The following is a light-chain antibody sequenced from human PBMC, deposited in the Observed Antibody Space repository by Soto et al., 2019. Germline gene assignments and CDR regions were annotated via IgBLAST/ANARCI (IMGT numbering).Light chain of an antibody. CDR2: GAS. CDR1: QSVSNND. Sequence: EIVLTQSPDTLSLSPGERATVSCRASQSVSNNDLAWYQQKPGQAPRLLLYGASFRPTGIPDRFSGSGSGTDFTLPISRLEPEDFAVYYCHHYGSSPPYTFGQGTKPDIK. J-gene: IGKJ2*01. V-gene: IGKV3-20*01. CDR3: HHYGSSPPYT.